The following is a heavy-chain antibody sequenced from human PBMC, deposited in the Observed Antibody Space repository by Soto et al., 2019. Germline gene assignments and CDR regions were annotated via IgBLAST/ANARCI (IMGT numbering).Heavy chain of an antibody. J-gene: IGHJ4*02. Sequence: GASVKVSCKPSGYSFTAFYIHWVRQAPGQGLEWMGWVDPNGGATRNAQNFQGRFTISRDNAKNSLYLQMNSLRAEDTAVYYCARDSVRGYYDSSGYFTALDYWGQGTLVTVSS. CDR3: ARDSVRGYYDSSGYFTALDY. CDR2: VDPNGGAT. V-gene: IGHV1-2*02. CDR1: GYSFTAFY. D-gene: IGHD3-22*01.